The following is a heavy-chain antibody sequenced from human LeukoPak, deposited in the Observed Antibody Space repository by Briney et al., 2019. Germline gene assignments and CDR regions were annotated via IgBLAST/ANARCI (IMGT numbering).Heavy chain of an antibody. V-gene: IGHV3-73*01. CDR1: GFTFSGSA. Sequence: GGSLRLSCAASGFTFSGSAMHWVRQASGKGLEWVGRIRSKANSYATAYAASVKGRFTISRDDSKNTAYLQMNSLRAEATAVYYCARRAGAYSHPYDYWGQGTLVTVSS. CDR2: IRSKANSYAT. CDR3: ARRAGAYSHPYDY. J-gene: IGHJ4*02. D-gene: IGHD4-23*01.